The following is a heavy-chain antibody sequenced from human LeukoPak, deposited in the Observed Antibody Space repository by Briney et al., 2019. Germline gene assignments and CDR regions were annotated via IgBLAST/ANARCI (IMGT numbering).Heavy chain of an antibody. J-gene: IGHJ4*02. CDR2: IYSGGST. Sequence: PGGSLRLSCAASGFTVSSNFMSWVRQAPGKGLECVSVIYSGGSTSYADSVKGRLTISRDNSKNTLFLQMDSLRAEDTAVYYCARVMYTSGWWTTFDYWGQGTQVTVSS. CDR3: ARVMYTSGWWTTFDY. D-gene: IGHD6-19*01. CDR1: GFTVSSNF. V-gene: IGHV3-53*01.